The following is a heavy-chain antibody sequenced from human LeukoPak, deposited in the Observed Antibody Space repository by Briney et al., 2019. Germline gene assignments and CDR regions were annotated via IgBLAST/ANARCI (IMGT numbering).Heavy chain of an antibody. CDR2: FSPENGEA. D-gene: IGHD6-6*01. J-gene: IGHJ4*02. Sequence: ASVKVSCKVSGYTLSEVSMHWVRQPPGKGLEWMGGFSPENGEAVYAQKFQGRVTMTEDTSTDTATMDLSSLGSEDTAVYFCATYLSSSSSLFDYWGQGTLITVSS. CDR1: GYTLSEVS. CDR3: ATYLSSSSSLFDY. V-gene: IGHV1-24*01.